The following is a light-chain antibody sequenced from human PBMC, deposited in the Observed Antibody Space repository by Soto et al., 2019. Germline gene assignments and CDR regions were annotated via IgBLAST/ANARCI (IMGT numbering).Light chain of an antibody. V-gene: IGKV3-20*01. Sequence: EILLTQSPSTLSLSLGDRATLSCRASQSVSSSRLAWHRQTPGQAPRLLYCGSSSRAAVTAEWVGGGSGTTVFTLTSSLEPQDFAVDYCQQYGSSPPLTFGQGTKVDIK. CDR3: QQYGSSPPLT. CDR1: QSVSSSR. J-gene: IGKJ1*01. CDR2: GSS.